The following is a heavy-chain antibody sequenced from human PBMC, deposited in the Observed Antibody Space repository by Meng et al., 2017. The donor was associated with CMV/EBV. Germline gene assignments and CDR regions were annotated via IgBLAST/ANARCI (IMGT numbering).Heavy chain of an antibody. CDR3: ARDRLGSSGHYYYFGMDV. Sequence: GSLRLSCTVSGDSLSRYYWSWIRQPPGRGLEWIGYISYSGSTNYNPSLRSRVTISVDTSKNQCSLKLTSVTASDTAVYFCARDRLGSSGHYYYFGMDVWGQGTTVTVAS. J-gene: IGHJ6*02. CDR1: GDSLSRYY. V-gene: IGHV4-59*01. D-gene: IGHD6-19*01. CDR2: ISYSGST.